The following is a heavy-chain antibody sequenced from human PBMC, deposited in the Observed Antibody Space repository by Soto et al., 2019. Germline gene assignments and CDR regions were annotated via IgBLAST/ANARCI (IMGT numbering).Heavy chain of an antibody. J-gene: IGHJ6*02. CDR2: IWYDGSNK. D-gene: IGHD5-18*01. CDR3: ARNGWDVDTAMWYDRWYYGMDV. Sequence: GGSLRLSCAASGFTFSSYGMHWVRQDPGKGLEWVAVIWYDGSNKYYADSVKGRFTISRDNSKNTLYLQMNSLRAEDTAVYYCARNGWDVDTAMWYDRWYYGMDVWGQGTTVTVSS. V-gene: IGHV3-33*01. CDR1: GFTFSSYG.